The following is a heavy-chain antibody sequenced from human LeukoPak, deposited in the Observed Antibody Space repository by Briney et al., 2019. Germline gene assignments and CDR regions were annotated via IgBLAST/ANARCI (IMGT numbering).Heavy chain of an antibody. CDR1: GGSINTYY. CDR2: IDDSGKT. D-gene: IGHD2-21*02. Sequence: SETLSLTCTVSGGSINTYYWSWIRQPPGNGLEWLGSIDDSGKTIHNPSLKSRVTMSVDTSKNQFSLKLTSVTAADTAMYYCARDLLPVTDWGQGTLVTVSS. V-gene: IGHV4-59*01. CDR3: ARDLLPVTD. J-gene: IGHJ4*02.